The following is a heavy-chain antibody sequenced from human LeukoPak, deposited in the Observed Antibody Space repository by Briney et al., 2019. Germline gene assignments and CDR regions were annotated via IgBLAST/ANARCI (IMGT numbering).Heavy chain of an antibody. CDR3: ARVHWDIVVVPAAEVGYMDV. D-gene: IGHD2-2*01. CDR2: MNPNSRNT. Sequence: ASVKGSCKGSGYTFTSYDINWVRQGSGQGLEWMGWMNPNSRNTGYAQKFQRRVSITRNTSISTAYMALRSLRSEDTAVYYCARVHWDIVVVPAAEVGYMDVWGKGTTVTVSS. CDR1: GYTFTSYD. J-gene: IGHJ6*03. V-gene: IGHV1-8*03.